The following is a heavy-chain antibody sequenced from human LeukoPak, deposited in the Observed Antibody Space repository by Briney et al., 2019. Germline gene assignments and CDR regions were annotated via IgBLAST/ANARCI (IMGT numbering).Heavy chain of an antibody. CDR1: GYTFTDYY. D-gene: IGHD3-3*01. CDR3: ARDTWGYDFWSGYGAFDI. CDR2: ISAYNGNT. Sequence: ASVKVSCKASGYTFTDYYIHWVRQAPGQGLEWMGWISAYNGNTNYAQKLQGRVTMTTDTSTSTAYMELRSLRSDDTAVYYCARDTWGYDFWSGYGAFDIWGQGTMVTVSS. J-gene: IGHJ3*02. V-gene: IGHV1-18*04.